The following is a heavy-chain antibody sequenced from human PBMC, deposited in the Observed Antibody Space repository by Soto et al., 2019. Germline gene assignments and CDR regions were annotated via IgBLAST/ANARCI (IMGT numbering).Heavy chain of an antibody. V-gene: IGHV4-39*01. J-gene: IGHJ4*02. D-gene: IGHD3-3*01. CDR1: GGSISSRSHY. CDR2: SYYRGST. Sequence: QLQLQESGPGLVKPSETLSLTCTVSGGSISSRSHYWGWIRQSPGKHREWIGSSYYRGSTHYNQFVTARVTITVDTSKNKGYLKVYSVTAADTAVYYCETADGFGVVTPFFEYWGQGILVTVSS. CDR3: ETADGFGVVTPFFEY.